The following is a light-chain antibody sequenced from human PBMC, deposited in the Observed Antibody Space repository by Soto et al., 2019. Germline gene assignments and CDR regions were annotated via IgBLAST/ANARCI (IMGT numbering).Light chain of an antibody. CDR2: NKN. V-gene: IGLV1-47*02. CDR1: SSNIGSNY. CDR3: SSWDGSLSGYV. J-gene: IGLJ1*01. Sequence: QSVLTQPPSASGTPGQGVTISCSGSSSNIGSNYVYWYQQLPGTAPKLLIYNKNQRPSGVTDRFSASKSGTSASLAIRGLRSDDEADYYCSSWDGSLSGYVFGAGTKLTVL.